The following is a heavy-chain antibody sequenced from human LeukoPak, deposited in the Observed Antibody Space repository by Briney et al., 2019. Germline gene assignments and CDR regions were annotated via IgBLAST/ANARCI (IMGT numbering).Heavy chain of an antibody. D-gene: IGHD1-26*01. CDR3: ARDHPSGSYAY. V-gene: IGHV3-21*01. CDR2: ITSSSSYV. Sequence: GGSLRLSCEASGFTFSNYNMNWVRQAPGQRLEWVSSITSSSSYVFYADSVKGRFTISRDNAQNSLYLQMNSLRAEDTAVYYCARDHPSGSYAYWGQGTLVTVSS. CDR1: GFTFSNYN. J-gene: IGHJ4*02.